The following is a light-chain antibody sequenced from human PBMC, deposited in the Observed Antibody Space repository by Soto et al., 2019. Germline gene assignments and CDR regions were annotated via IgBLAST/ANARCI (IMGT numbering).Light chain of an antibody. Sequence: QSDLTQPASMSGSPGQSSTISCTGTTSDVGSYNLISWYQQYPGTAPKLIIYEGTKRPSGISNRFSASKSGNTASLTISGLQAEDEADYYCCSYAGSRTFVVLGGGTKLTVL. V-gene: IGLV2-23*03. CDR3: CSYAGSRTFVV. CDR1: TSDVGSYNL. J-gene: IGLJ3*02. CDR2: EGT.